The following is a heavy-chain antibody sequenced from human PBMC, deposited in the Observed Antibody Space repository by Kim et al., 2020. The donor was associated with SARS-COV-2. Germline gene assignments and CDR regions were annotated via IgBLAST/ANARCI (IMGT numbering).Heavy chain of an antibody. D-gene: IGHD3-22*01. CDR2: IYYSGST. V-gene: IGHV4-59*01. CDR3: ARDPYTYYSDSSGYCQKYWYFDL. Sequence: SETLSLTCTVSGGSISSYYWSWIRQPPGKGLEWIGYIYYSGSTNYNPSLKSRVTISVDTSKNQFSLKLSSVTAADTAVYYCARDPYTYYSDSSGYCQKYWYFDLWGRGALVTVSS. CDR1: GGSISSYY. J-gene: IGHJ2*01.